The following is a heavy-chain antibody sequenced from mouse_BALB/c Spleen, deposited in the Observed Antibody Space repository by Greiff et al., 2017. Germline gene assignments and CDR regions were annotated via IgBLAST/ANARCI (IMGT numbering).Heavy chain of an antibody. J-gene: IGHJ3*01. Sequence: EVNVVESGGGLVKPGGSLKLSCAASGFTFSSYAMSWVRQTPEKRLEWVASISSGGSTYYPDSVKGRFTISRDNARNILYLQMSSLRSEDTAMYYCARSTMITGFAYWGQGTLVTVSA. D-gene: IGHD2-4*01. CDR2: ISSGGST. V-gene: IGHV5-6-5*01. CDR3: ARSTMITGFAY. CDR1: GFTFSSYA.